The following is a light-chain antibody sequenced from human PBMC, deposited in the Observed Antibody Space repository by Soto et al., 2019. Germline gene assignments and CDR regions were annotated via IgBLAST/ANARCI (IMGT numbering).Light chain of an antibody. Sequence: DIVMTQSPDSLAVSLGERATGNCKSGESVLYSSDNRNYLAWYQQKPGQSPKLLISWASTRESGVPDRFSGSGSGTDFTLTISSLQAEDVAVYFCQQYYTNPRTFAQRKKVEI. J-gene: IGKJ1*01. CDR1: ESVLYSSDNRNY. CDR2: WAS. CDR3: QQYYTNPRT. V-gene: IGKV4-1*01.